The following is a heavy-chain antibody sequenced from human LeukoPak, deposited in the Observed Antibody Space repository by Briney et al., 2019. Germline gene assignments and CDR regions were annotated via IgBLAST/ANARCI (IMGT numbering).Heavy chain of an antibody. CDR3: ARDMGVPYYYYYYMDV. Sequence: SQTLSLTCTVSGGSISSGSYYWSWIRQPAGKGLEWIGRIYTSGSTNYNPSLKSRVTISVDTSKNQFSLKLSSVTAADTAVYYCARDMGVPYYYYYYMDVWGKGTTVTVSS. CDR1: GGSISSGSYY. V-gene: IGHV4-61*02. J-gene: IGHJ6*03. CDR2: IYTSGST. D-gene: IGHD3-16*01.